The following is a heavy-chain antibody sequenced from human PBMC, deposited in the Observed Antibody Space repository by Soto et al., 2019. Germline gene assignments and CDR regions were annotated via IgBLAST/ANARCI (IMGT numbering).Heavy chain of an antibody. J-gene: IGHJ5*02. V-gene: IGHV4-39*07. CDR2: IYYSGST. Sequence: PSETLSLTCTVSGGSISSSSYYWGWIRQPPGTGLEWIGSIYYSGSTYYNPSLQSRVTISVDTSKNQFSLKLSSVTAADTAVYYCARGLSIAIFGVVIIGWFDPWGQGTPVTVSS. D-gene: IGHD3-3*01. CDR3: ARGLSIAIFGVVIIGWFDP. CDR1: GGSISSSSYY.